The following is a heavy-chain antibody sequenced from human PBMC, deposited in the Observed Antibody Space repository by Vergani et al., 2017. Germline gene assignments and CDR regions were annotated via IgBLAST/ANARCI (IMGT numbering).Heavy chain of an antibody. Sequence: QVQLVQSGAEVKKPGASVKVSCKASGYTFTGYYMHWVRQATGQGLEWMGWINPNSGGTNYAQKFQGRVTMTRDTSISTAYMELSSLRSEDTALYYCACVYCSGGSCYYWAFDYWGQGTLVTVSS. CDR2: INPNSGGT. V-gene: IGHV1-2*02. CDR1: GYTFTGYY. CDR3: ACVYCSGGSCYYWAFDY. J-gene: IGHJ4*02. D-gene: IGHD2-15*01.